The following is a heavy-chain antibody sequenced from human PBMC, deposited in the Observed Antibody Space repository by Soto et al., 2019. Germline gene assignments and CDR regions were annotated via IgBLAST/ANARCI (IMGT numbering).Heavy chain of an antibody. CDR1: GYTFTSYA. CDR3: ARTGFGEFPYYYYYYGMDV. J-gene: IGHJ6*02. V-gene: IGHV1-3*01. D-gene: IGHD3-10*01. CDR2: INAGNGNT. Sequence: QVQLVQSGAEVKKPGASVKVSCKASGYTFTSYAMHWVRQAPGQRLEWMGWINAGNGNTKYSQKFQGRVTITRDTAASTADMELSSLRSEDTAVYYCARTGFGEFPYYYYYYGMDVWGQGTTVTVSS.